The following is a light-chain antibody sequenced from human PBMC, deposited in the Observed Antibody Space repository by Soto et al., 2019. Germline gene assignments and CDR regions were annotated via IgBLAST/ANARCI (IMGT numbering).Light chain of an antibody. CDR1: QSVSSY. CDR2: DAS. CDR3: QQRSNWPSSWT. V-gene: IGKV3-11*01. Sequence: EIVLTQSPATLSLSPGERATLSCRASQSVSSYLAWYQQKPGQAPRLLIYDASNRATGIPARFSGSGSGTDLTLTISSLEPEDFAVYYCQQRSNWPSSWTFGQGTKVEIK. J-gene: IGKJ1*01.